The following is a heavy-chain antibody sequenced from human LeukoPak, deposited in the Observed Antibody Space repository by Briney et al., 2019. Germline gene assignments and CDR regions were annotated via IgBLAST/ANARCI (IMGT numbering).Heavy chain of an antibody. J-gene: IGHJ6*02. D-gene: IGHD3-22*01. Sequence: SVKVSCKASGGTFISYAISWVRQAPGQGLEWMGGIIPIFGTANYAQKFQGRVTITADESTSTAYMELSSLRSEDTAVYYCARQGSITMIVVLNYYGMDVWGQGTTVTVSS. CDR3: ARQGSITMIVVLNYYGMDV. V-gene: IGHV1-69*13. CDR1: GGTFISYA. CDR2: IIPIFGTA.